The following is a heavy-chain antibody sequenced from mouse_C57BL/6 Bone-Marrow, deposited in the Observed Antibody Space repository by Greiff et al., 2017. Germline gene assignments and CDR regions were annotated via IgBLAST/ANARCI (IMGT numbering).Heavy chain of an antibody. J-gene: IGHJ3*01. CDR1: GYTFTRYG. Sequence: VQLQQSGAELARPGASVKLSCKASGYTFTRYGISWVKQRPGQGLEWIGAIYPRSGNTYYNEKFKGKATLTADKSSSTAYVQLSSLTSEDSAVYFCSRRDVVLGWFCYWGQGTLVTVSA. CDR3: SRRDVVLGWFCY. D-gene: IGHD4-1*01. V-gene: IGHV1-81*01. CDR2: IYPRSGNT.